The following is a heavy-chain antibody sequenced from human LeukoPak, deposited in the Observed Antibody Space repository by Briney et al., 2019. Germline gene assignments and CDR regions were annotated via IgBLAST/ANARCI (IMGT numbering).Heavy chain of an antibody. V-gene: IGHV3-74*01. J-gene: IGHJ4*02. CDR1: GFTFSSYW. D-gene: IGHD6-13*01. CDR2: IKSDGSST. Sequence: PGGSLRLSCAASGFTFSSYWMHWVRQAPGKGLVWVSRIKSDGSSTSYADSVKGRFTISRDNSKNTLYLQMNSLRGEDTAVYFCAKDPRTAAVCYFDYWGQGTLVTVSS. CDR3: AKDPRTAAVCYFDY.